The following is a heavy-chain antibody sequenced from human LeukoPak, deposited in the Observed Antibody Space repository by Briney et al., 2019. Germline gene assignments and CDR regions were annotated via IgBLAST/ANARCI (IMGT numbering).Heavy chain of an antibody. CDR1: GFPFSNYY. D-gene: IGHD6-13*01. CDR3: ARVVYSSLMDV. CDR2: TTSSDSRI. V-gene: IGHV3-11*01. J-gene: IGHJ6*02. Sequence: GGSPRLSCVASGFPFSNYYMSWGRPAPGKGLGGVAYTTSSDSRIHYADSVRGRFTISRDNAKSSLYLQMNNLRADDTAVYYCARVVYSSLMDVWGQGTTVTVSS.